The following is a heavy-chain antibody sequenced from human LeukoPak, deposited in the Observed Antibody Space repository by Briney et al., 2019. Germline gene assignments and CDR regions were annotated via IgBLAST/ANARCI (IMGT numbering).Heavy chain of an antibody. Sequence: ETLSLTCAVYGGSFSGYYWSWVRQAPGKGLEWVGLIERKTDGGTTEYAAPVKGRFTISRDDSKNTLYLQMNSLKTEDTAVYYCATVWWNLPHSCGQGTLVTVSS. CDR1: GGSFSGYY. J-gene: IGHJ5*02. D-gene: IGHD2-8*02. V-gene: IGHV3-15*04. CDR2: IERKTDGGTT. CDR3: ATVWWNLPHS.